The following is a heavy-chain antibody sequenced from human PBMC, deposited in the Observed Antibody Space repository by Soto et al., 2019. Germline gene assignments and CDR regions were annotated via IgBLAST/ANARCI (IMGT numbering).Heavy chain of an antibody. CDR2: ISPDGSDK. CDR3: ARDYHGAYTTDY. J-gene: IGHJ4*02. CDR1: GFTFTRHH. D-gene: IGHD2-2*02. Sequence: GGSLRLSCAASGFTFTRHHIHWVRQAPGKGLEWVAIISPDGSDKRYADSVKGRFTMSRDNFKSTLSLQMDSLRPEDTAVYYCARDYHGAYTTDYWGQGTLVTVSS. V-gene: IGHV3-30-3*01.